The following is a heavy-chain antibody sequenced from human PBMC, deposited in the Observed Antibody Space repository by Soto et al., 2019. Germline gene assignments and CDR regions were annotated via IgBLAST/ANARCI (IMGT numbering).Heavy chain of an antibody. CDR2: ISGSGGRT. Sequence: GGSLRLSCAASGFTFSSYGMHWVRQAPGKGLDWVSVISGSGGRTYYGGSVKGRFTISRDNSKNIVSLQMNSLRAEDTAVYYCTKLVQDDSGWYDHWGQGTLVTVSS. D-gene: IGHD6-19*01. J-gene: IGHJ5*02. CDR3: TKLVQDDSGWYDH. V-gene: IGHV3-23*01. CDR1: GFTFSSYG.